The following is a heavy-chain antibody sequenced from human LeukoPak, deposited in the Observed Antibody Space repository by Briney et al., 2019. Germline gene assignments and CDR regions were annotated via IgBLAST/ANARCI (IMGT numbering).Heavy chain of an antibody. D-gene: IGHD6-19*01. V-gene: IGHV1-8*01. CDR2: MNPNSGNT. CDR1: GYTLTSYD. J-gene: IGHJ6*02. Sequence: ASVKVSCKASGYTLTSYDINWVRQATGQGLEWMGWMNPNSGNTGYAQKFQGRVTMTRNTSISTAYMELSSLRSEDTAVYYCARARSSGFGEYYYGMDVWGQGTTVTVSS. CDR3: ARARSSGFGEYYYGMDV.